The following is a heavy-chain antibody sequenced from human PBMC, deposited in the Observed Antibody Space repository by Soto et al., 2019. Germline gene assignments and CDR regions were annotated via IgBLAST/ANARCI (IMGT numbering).Heavy chain of an antibody. D-gene: IGHD3-9*01. V-gene: IGHV1-2*04. CDR3: ARGPRYFDWLLHFDY. CDR2: INPNSGGT. J-gene: IGHJ4*02. Sequence: ASVKVSCKASGYTFTGYYMHWVRQAPGQGLEWMGWINPNSGGTNYAQKFQGWVTMTRDTSISTAYMELSRLRSDDTAVYYCARGPRYFDWLLHFDYWGQGTLVTVSS. CDR1: GYTFTGYY.